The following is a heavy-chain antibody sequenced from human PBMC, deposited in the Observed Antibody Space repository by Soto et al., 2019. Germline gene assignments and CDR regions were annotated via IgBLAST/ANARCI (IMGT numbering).Heavy chain of an antibody. Sequence: ASVKVSCKASGGTFSHYAITWVRQAPGQGLEWLGRIIPIFGTRDYAQKFQGRVTISADESTTTAYMELGSLTSGDTAVYYCARDWAAWDIALVTYFDYWGQGTLVTVSS. CDR2: IIPIFGTR. CDR3: ARDWAAWDIALVTYFDY. D-gene: IGHD1-26*01. J-gene: IGHJ4*02. V-gene: IGHV1-69*13. CDR1: GGTFSHYA.